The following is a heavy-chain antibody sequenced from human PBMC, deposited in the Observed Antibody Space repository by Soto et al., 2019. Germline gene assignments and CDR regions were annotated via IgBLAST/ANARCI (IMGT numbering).Heavy chain of an antibody. CDR3: AKDLEWLEYYYYYYGMDV. CDR1: GVTFSSYA. CDR2: ISGSGGST. V-gene: IGHV3-23*01. D-gene: IGHD6-19*01. Sequence: GGALRLSCTASGVTFSSYAMSWVRQAPGKGLEWVSAISGSGGSTYYADSVKGRFTISRDNSKNTLYLQMNSLRAEDTAVYYCAKDLEWLEYYYYYYGMDVWGQGTTVTVPS. J-gene: IGHJ6*02.